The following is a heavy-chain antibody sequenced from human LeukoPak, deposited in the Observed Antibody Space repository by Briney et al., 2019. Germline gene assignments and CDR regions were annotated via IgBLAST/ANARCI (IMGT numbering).Heavy chain of an antibody. CDR3: ARDGTYYYDSLGPLYYGMDV. V-gene: IGHV3-74*01. Sequence: TGGSLRLSCAASGFTFSRYWMHWVRQAPGKGLVWVSRINEDGSVTTYADSVKGRFTISRDNSKNTLYLQMNSLRAEDTAVYYCARDGTYYYDSLGPLYYGMDVWGQGTTVTVSS. CDR1: GFTFSRYW. D-gene: IGHD3-22*01. CDR2: INEDGSVT. J-gene: IGHJ6*02.